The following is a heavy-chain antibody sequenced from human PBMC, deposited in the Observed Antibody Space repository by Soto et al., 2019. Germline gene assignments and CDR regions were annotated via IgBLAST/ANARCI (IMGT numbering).Heavy chain of an antibody. J-gene: IGHJ4*02. D-gene: IGHD4-17*01. CDR3: ARGGGDYIYHFDY. V-gene: IGHV3-33*08. Sequence: VQLLESGGGLVQPGGSLRLSCAASGFTFSSYAMSWVRQAPGKGLEWVAVIWYDGTNKYYVDSVKGRFTISRDNSKNTLYLQMNSLRADDTAVYYCARGGGDYIYHFDYWGQGTLVTVSS. CDR2: IWYDGTNK. CDR1: GFTFSSYA.